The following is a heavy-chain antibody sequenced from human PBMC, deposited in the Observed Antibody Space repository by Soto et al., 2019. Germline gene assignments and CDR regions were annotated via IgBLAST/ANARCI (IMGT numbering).Heavy chain of an antibody. J-gene: IGHJ4*02. CDR2: IYYSGST. D-gene: IGHD5-18*01. CDR1: GGSISSYY. V-gene: IGHV4-59*01. CDR3: TRGHNYGYSTFDH. Sequence: SETLSLTCTVSGGSISSYYWSWIRQPPGKGLEWIGYIYYSGSTNYNPSLRSRVTISVDMSKNQFSLKLSSVTAADTAVYYCTRGHNYGYSTFDHWGQGTLVTVSS.